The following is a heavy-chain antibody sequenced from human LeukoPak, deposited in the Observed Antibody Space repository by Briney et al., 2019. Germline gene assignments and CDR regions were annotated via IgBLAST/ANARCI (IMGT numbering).Heavy chain of an antibody. CDR3: ARDLSVLSDQPDDY. J-gene: IGHJ4*02. D-gene: IGHD2-21*02. CDR1: GYTFTGYY. V-gene: IGHV1-2*02. Sequence: ASVKVSCKASGYTFTGYYMHWVRQAPGQGLEWMGWINPNSGGTNYAQKFQGRVTMTRDTSISTAYMELSRLRSDDTAVYYCARDLSVLSDQPDDYWGQGTLVTVSS. CDR2: INPNSGGT.